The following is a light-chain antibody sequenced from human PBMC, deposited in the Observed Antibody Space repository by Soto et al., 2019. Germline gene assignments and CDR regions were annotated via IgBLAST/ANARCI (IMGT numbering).Light chain of an antibody. CDR2: GAS. CDR3: QQYENSPIT. CDR1: QSVSSSY. Sequence: EIVLTQSPGTLSLSQGERATLSCRASQSVSSSYLAWYQQKPGQAPRLLIYGASSRATGIPDRFSGTGSEKDFTLTISRLEPEDFAVYYCQQYENSPITFGQGTRLEI. V-gene: IGKV3-20*01. J-gene: IGKJ5*01.